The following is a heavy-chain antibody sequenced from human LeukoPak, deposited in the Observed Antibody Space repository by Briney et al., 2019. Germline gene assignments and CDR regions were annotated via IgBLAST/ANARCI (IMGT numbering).Heavy chain of an antibody. V-gene: IGHV3-7*01. D-gene: IGHD6-6*01. CDR1: GFTFSDYW. J-gene: IGHJ4*02. CDR3: ARRGGSSSRRSPIDY. Sequence: GGSLRLSCPASGFTFSDYWMTWVRQAPGKGPEWVANIKQDGSEKYYVDSVRGRLTISRDNAKNSLFLQMNSLRVEDTAVYYCARRGGSSSRRSPIDYWGQGTLVTVSS. CDR2: IKQDGSEK.